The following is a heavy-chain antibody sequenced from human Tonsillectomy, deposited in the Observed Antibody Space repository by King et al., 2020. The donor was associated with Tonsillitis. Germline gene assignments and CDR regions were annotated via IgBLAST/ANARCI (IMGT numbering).Heavy chain of an antibody. Sequence: VQLVESGAEVKKPGASVKVSCKASGYTFTNYDINWVRQATGQGLEWMGWMNPNSGNTDYAQKFQGRVTMTRNTSISTAYMELSSLRSEDTAMYYCVRSLLDLDTAMVTGNYWGQGTLVTVSS. V-gene: IGHV1-8*01. J-gene: IGHJ4*02. D-gene: IGHD5-18*01. CDR3: VRSLLDLDTAMVTGNY. CDR2: MNPNSGNT. CDR1: GYTFTNYD.